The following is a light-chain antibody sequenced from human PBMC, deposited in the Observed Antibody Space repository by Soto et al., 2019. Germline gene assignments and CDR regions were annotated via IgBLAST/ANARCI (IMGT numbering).Light chain of an antibody. CDR1: QSVSTF. J-gene: IGKJ4*01. Sequence: EIVLTQSPATVSLSPGERATLSCRASQSVSTFLAWYQHKPGQAPRLLISDASTRATGIPARFSGSGSGTDFILTISSPEPEDVAVCYCQQRSNWPLTFGGGTKVEIK. CDR2: DAS. V-gene: IGKV3-11*01. CDR3: QQRSNWPLT.